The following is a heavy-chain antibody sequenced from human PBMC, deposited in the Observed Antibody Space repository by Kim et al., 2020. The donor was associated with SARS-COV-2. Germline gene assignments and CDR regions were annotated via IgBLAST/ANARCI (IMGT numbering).Heavy chain of an antibody. J-gene: IGHJ4*02. CDR2: IRSNAYGGTT. D-gene: IGHD3-9*01. Sequence: GGSLRLSCTASGFTFGDYAMSWVRQAPGKGLEWVGFIRSNAYGGTTEYAASVKGRFTISRDDSKSIAYLQMNSLKTEDTAVYYCTSVIVLRYFDWLFPESYFDYWGQGTLVTVSS. CDR3: TSVIVLRYFDWLFPESYFDY. V-gene: IGHV3-49*04. CDR1: GFTFGDYA.